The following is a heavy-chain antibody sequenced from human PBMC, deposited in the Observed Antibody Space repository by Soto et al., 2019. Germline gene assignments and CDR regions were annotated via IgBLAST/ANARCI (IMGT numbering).Heavy chain of an antibody. Sequence: QVQLQESGPGLVKPSGTLSLTCAVSGASISSSNWWTWVRQSPGKGLEWIGEIHHSETTNYNPSLNSRVSISVDKSKNQFSLKLTSVTAADTADYYCARTSYYDSSGYYNIDVWGQGTTVNVSS. J-gene: IGHJ6*02. CDR2: IHHSETT. CDR3: ARTSYYDSSGYYNIDV. D-gene: IGHD3-22*01. V-gene: IGHV4-4*02. CDR1: GASISSSNW.